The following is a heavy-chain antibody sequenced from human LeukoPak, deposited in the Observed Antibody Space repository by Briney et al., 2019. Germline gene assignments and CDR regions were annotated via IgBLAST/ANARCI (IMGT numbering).Heavy chain of an antibody. D-gene: IGHD3-10*01. Sequence: ASVRVSCKASRYTFTGYYMHWVRQAPGQGLEWMGWINPNSGGTNYAQKFQGRVNMTRDKTISTAYMELSRLRSDDTAVHYCARAEFALGYYGSGGGYFDYWGQGTLVTVSS. CDR3: ARAEFALGYYGSGGGYFDY. J-gene: IGHJ4*02. CDR1: RYTFTGYY. CDR2: INPNSGGT. V-gene: IGHV1-2*02.